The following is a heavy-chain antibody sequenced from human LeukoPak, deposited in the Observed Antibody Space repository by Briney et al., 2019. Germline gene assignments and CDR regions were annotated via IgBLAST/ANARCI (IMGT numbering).Heavy chain of an antibody. CDR3: ARGRDTSGYYYGMDV. CDR1: GGSISSHY. V-gene: IGHV4-59*11. J-gene: IGHJ6*02. CDR2: AYYSGST. Sequence: SETLSLICTVSGGSISSHYWNWVRQPPGKGLEWIGYAYYSGSTNYSPSLKSRVTISEDTSKKQFSLKLSSVTAADTAVYYCARGRDTSGYYYGMDVWGQGTTVTVSS. D-gene: IGHD3-10*01.